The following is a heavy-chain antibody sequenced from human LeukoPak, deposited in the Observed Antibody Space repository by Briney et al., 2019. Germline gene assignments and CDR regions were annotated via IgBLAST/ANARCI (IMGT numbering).Heavy chain of an antibody. Sequence: SETLSLTCAVYGGSFSGYYWSWIRQPPGKGLEWIGEINHSGSTNYNPSLKSRVTISVDTSKNQFSLKLSSVTAADTAVYYCARGSTTLHYWGQGTLVTVFS. D-gene: IGHD1-1*01. V-gene: IGHV4-34*01. J-gene: IGHJ4*02. CDR3: ARGSTTLHY. CDR1: GGSFSGYY. CDR2: INHSGST.